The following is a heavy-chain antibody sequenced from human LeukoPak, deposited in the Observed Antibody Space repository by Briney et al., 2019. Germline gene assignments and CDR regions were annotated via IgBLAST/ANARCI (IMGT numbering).Heavy chain of an antibody. J-gene: IGHJ4*02. CDR2: ISSSADNT. CDR1: GFTFGDYA. V-gene: IGHV3-11*01. Sequence: GGSLRLSCTASGFTFGDYAMSWVRQAPGKGLEWVLQISSSADNTYYADAVKGRFTISRDNAKNSLSLQMNSLRAEDTAVYYCARGRVGFGGRSTADFDFWGQGTLVTVSS. CDR3: ARGRVGFGGRSTADFDF. D-gene: IGHD6-19*01.